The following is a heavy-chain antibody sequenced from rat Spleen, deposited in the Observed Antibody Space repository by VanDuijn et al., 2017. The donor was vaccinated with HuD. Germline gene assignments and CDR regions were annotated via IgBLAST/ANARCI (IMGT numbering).Heavy chain of an antibody. CDR3: DRDGRCGYNSLDY. Sequence: QVQLKETGPGLVQPTQTLSITCSVSGFSLTSYYMQWVRQTPGKGVEWMGFIRTGGSTEYNSDFKSRLSSSRGTAKTQVFLKKNSLKTEDTGLYYGDRDGRCGYNSLDYWGQGVMVTVSS. J-gene: IGHJ2*01. CDR1: GFSLTSYY. V-gene: IGHV2-65*01. CDR2: IRTGGST. D-gene: IGHD1-9*01.